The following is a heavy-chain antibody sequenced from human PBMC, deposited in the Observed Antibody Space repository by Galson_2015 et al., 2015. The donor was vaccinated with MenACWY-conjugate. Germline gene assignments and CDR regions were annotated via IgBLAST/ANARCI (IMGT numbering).Heavy chain of an antibody. J-gene: IGHJ4*02. Sequence: SLRLPCATSGFTFNKYWMRWVRQAPGKGLVWVSRINNAANSMTYADSVKGRFTISRDNAKNTLYLQMDSLGAEDTAVYFCARTATYYDPYSNYEVFDYWGQGTLVTVSS. CDR1: GFTFNKYW. CDR2: INNAANSM. CDR3: ARTATYYDPYSNYEVFDY. D-gene: IGHD3-3*01. V-gene: IGHV3-74*01.